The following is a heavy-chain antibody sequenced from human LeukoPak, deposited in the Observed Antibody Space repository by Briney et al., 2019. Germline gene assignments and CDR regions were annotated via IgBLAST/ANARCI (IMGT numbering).Heavy chain of an antibody. CDR2: IYHSGST. CDR1: GGSISSGGYS. V-gene: IGHV4-30-2*01. D-gene: IGHD3-3*01. Sequence: PSETLSLTCTVSGGSISSGGYSWSWIRQPPGKGLEWIGYIYHSGSTYYNPSLKSRVTISVDRSKNEFSLKLSSVTAADTAVYYCARVTIRSARLFDPWGQGTLVTVSS. CDR3: ARVTIRSARLFDP. J-gene: IGHJ5*02.